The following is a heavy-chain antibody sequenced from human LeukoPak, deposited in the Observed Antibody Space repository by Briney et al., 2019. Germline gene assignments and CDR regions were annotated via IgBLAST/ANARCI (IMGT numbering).Heavy chain of an antibody. D-gene: IGHD3-16*01. CDR1: GFTFTSYA. J-gene: IGHJ3*02. CDR2: ISGSGGTT. V-gene: IGHV3-23*01. CDR3: VKDLGNGRLPDASNS. Sequence: GGSLRLSCAASGFTFTSYAMRFSNYVMRWVRQAPGKGLEWVSGISGSGGTTYYADSVKGRFTISRDNSKNTLYLQLNSLRPEDTAVYYCVKDLGNGRLPDASNSCSEGTMVTVSS.